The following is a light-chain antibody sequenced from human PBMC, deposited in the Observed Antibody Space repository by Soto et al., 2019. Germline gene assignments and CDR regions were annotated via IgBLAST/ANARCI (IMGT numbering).Light chain of an antibody. J-gene: IGKJ5*01. V-gene: IGKV3-11*01. CDR3: HQRNQ. Sequence: IELTQSPVTLALSPGEITSLSCRASQFRSSYLAWYQQIPGQPPRLLIYDSANRAAGIPARFSGSRSGTDFTLTIGSVEPEDFARYYCHQRNQFGQGTRLEIK. CDR1: QFRSSY. CDR2: DSA.